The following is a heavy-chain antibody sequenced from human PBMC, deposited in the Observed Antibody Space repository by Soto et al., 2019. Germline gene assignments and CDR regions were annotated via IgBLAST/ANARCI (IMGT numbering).Heavy chain of an antibody. CDR3: AADKFGRQWLEYYFDY. D-gene: IGHD6-19*01. CDR2: IVVGSGNT. Sequence: ASVKVSCKASGFTFTSSAVQWVRQARGQRLEWIGWIVVGSGNTNYAQKFQERVTITRDMSTSTAYMELSSPRSEDTAVYYCAADKFGRQWLEYYFDYWGQGTLVTVSS. V-gene: IGHV1-58*01. J-gene: IGHJ4*02. CDR1: GFTFTSSA.